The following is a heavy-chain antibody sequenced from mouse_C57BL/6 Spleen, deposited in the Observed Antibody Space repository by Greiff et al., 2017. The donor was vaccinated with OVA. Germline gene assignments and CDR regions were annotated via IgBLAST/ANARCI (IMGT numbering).Heavy chain of an antibody. CDR3: TRSSDGYFYFDY. CDR2: IDPETGGT. Sequence: QVQLQQSGAELVRPGASVTLSCKASGYTFTDYEMHWVKQTPVHGLEWIGAIDPETGGTAYNQKFKGKAILTADKSSSTAYMELRSLTSEDSAVYYCTRSSDGYFYFDYWGQGTTLTVSS. V-gene: IGHV1-15*01. J-gene: IGHJ2*01. D-gene: IGHD2-3*01. CDR1: GYTFTDYE.